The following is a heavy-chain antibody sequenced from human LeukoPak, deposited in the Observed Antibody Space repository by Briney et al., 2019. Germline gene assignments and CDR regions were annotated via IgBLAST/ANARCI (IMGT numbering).Heavy chain of an antibody. CDR2: INSDGSST. Sequence: PGGSLRLSCAASGFTFSSYLMHWVRQAPGKGLVWVSRINSDGSSTIYADSVKGRFTISRDNAKNSLYLQMNSLRAEDTAVYYCARDGLRIFGVVIIKDGAFDIWGQGTMVTVSS. J-gene: IGHJ3*02. V-gene: IGHV3-74*01. CDR1: GFTFSSYL. D-gene: IGHD3-3*01. CDR3: ARDGLRIFGVVIIKDGAFDI.